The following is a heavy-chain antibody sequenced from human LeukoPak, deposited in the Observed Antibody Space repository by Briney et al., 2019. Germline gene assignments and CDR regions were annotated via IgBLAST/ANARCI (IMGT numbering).Heavy chain of an antibody. CDR1: GFTFSSHA. V-gene: IGHV3-23*01. Sequence: GGSLRLSCAASGFTFSSHAMNWVRQDPGKGLEWVSNISGRGGSTYYADSVKGRSTISRDNSKNTLYLQMNSLRAEDTAVYYCAKAIQVGASSYQGTWGQGTLVTVSS. J-gene: IGHJ5*02. CDR3: AKAIQVGASSYQGT. CDR2: ISGRGGST. D-gene: IGHD1-26*01.